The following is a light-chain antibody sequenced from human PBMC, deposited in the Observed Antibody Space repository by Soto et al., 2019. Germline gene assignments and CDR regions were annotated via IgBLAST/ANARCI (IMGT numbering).Light chain of an antibody. Sequence: DIVMTQSPDSLAVSLGERATINCKSSQSIFYSSNNKNYLTWYQQKPGQPPKLLIYWASTRESGVPDRFSGSGSGPDFTLTISSLQAEDVAVYYCQQYYSTPWTSGQGTKVDIK. CDR1: QSIFYSSNNKNY. CDR2: WAS. CDR3: QQYYSTPWT. J-gene: IGKJ1*01. V-gene: IGKV4-1*01.